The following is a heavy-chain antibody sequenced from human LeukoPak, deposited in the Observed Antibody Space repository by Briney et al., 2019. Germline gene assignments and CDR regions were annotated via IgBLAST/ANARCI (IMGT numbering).Heavy chain of an antibody. CDR3: ARRAGGYSHPYDY. J-gene: IGHJ4*02. D-gene: IGHD4-23*01. V-gene: IGHV3-53*01. CDR2: ISSGGNT. CDR1: GFTVSSNS. Sequence: GGSLRLSCKVSGFTVSSNSWSWVRQAPGKGLEWVSFISSGGNTDHSDSVKGRFTISRDNSKNTLYLQMNSLRAEDTAVYYCARRAGGYSHPYDYWGQGILVTVSS.